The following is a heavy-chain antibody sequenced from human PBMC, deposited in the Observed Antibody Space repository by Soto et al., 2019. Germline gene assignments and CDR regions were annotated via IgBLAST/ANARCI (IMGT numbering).Heavy chain of an antibody. CDR2: IYHSGGP. CDR1: GDSISSGGYS. D-gene: IGHD3-22*01. Sequence: QLQLQESGSGLVKPSQTLSLTCAVSGDSISSGGYSWNWIRQPPGKGLEWIGYIYHSGGPDYNPSLKSRVTITVDSSNNQFSLNLRSVAAADTAVYYCARDSRSGYYLEYWGHGTLVTVSS. CDR3: ARDSRSGYYLEY. J-gene: IGHJ4*01. V-gene: IGHV4-30-2*01.